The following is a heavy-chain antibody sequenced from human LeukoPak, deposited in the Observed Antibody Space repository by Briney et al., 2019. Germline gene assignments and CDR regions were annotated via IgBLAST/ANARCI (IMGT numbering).Heavy chain of an antibody. CDR3: ARDCSSTSCYDY. D-gene: IGHD2-2*01. V-gene: IGHV3-48*01. CDR1: GFTFSSHS. CDR2: ISSSSSTR. J-gene: IGHJ4*02. Sequence: GGSLRLSCAASGFTFSSHSMNWVRQAPGKGLEWVSYISSSSSTRYYADSVKGRFTISRDNSKNTLYLQMNSLRAEDTAVYYCARDCSSTSCYDYWGQGTLVTVSS.